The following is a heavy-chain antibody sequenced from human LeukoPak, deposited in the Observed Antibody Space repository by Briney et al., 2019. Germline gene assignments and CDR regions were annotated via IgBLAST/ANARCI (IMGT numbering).Heavy chain of an antibody. Sequence: GASVKVSCKASGGTFSSYAISWVRQAPGQGLEWMGGINPIFGTANYAQKFQGRVTITTDESTSTAYMELSSLRSEDTAVYYCARGKDPGYCSGGSCYLRPYDATLDYWGQGTLVTVSS. CDR3: ARGKDPGYCSGGSCYLRPYDATLDY. CDR1: GGTFSSYA. D-gene: IGHD2-15*01. CDR2: INPIFGTA. J-gene: IGHJ4*02. V-gene: IGHV1-69*05.